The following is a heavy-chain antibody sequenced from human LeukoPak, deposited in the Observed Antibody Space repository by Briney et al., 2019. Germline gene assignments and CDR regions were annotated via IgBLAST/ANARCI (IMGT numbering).Heavy chain of an antibody. D-gene: IGHD2-21*02. J-gene: IGHJ4*02. CDR1: GFTFSSFS. V-gene: IGHV3-48*01. Sequence: GGSLRLSCAASGFTFSSFSMNWVRQAPGKGLEWVSYISSSSTIKYADSVKGRFTLSGDNAKNSLYLQMSGLRAEDTAVYYCARGGVYCAGDCVDYWGQGTLVTVSS. CDR3: ARGGVYCAGDCVDY. CDR2: ISSSSTI.